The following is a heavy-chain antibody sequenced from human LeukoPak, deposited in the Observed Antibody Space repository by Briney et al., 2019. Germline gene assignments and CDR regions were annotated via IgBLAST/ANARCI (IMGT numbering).Heavy chain of an antibody. CDR3: AREGAYCSSTSCHIQNWFDP. CDR2: ISAYNGNT. J-gene: IGHJ5*02. V-gene: IGHV1-18*01. Sequence: PLASVKVSCKASGYTFTSYAMNWVRQAPGQGLEWMGWISAYNGNTNYAQKLQGRVTMTTDTSTSTAYMELRSLRSDDTAVYYCAREGAYCSSTSCHIQNWFDPWGQGTLVTVSS. D-gene: IGHD2-2*01. CDR1: GYTFTSYA.